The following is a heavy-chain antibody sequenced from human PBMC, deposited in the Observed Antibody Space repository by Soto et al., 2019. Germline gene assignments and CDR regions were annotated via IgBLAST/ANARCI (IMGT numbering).Heavy chain of an antibody. J-gene: IGHJ4*02. CDR1: GSTFSSYA. CDR2: IIPIFGTA. D-gene: IGHD6-13*01. Sequence: QVQLVQSGAEVKKPGSSVKVSCKASGSTFSSYAISWVRQAPGQGLEWMGGIIPIFGTANYAQKFQGRVTITADESTSTAYMELSSLRSEDTAVYYCARGAAAAVIYYFDYWGQGTLVTVSS. CDR3: ARGAAAAVIYYFDY. V-gene: IGHV1-69*01.